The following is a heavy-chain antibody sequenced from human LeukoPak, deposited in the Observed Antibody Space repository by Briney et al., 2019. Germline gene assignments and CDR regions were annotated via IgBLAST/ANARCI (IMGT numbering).Heavy chain of an antibody. CDR1: GFTFSDYY. Sequence: PGGSLRLSCAASGFTFSDYYMSWIRQAPGKGLEWVSYISSSGSTIYYADSVKGRFTISRDNAKNSLFLQMNSLRAEDTAVYYCATYSTSTAFDYWGQGTLVTVSS. D-gene: IGHD6-6*01. CDR3: ATYSTSTAFDY. V-gene: IGHV3-11*04. CDR2: ISSSGSTI. J-gene: IGHJ4*02.